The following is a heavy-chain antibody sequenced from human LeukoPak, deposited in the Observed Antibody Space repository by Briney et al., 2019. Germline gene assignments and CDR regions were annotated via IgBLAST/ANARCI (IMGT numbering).Heavy chain of an antibody. CDR1: GYTFTSYD. CDR3: ARGYYDILTGYLGIYYYGMDV. Sequence: EASVKVSRKASGYTFTSYDINWVRQATGQGLEWMGWMNPNSGNTGYAQKFQGRVTMTRNTSISTAYMELSSLRSEDTAVYYCARGYYDILTGYLGIYYYGMDVWGQGTTVTVSS. J-gene: IGHJ6*02. V-gene: IGHV1-8*01. D-gene: IGHD3-9*01. CDR2: MNPNSGNT.